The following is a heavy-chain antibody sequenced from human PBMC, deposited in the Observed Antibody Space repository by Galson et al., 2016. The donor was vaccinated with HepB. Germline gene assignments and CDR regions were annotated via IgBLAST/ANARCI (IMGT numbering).Heavy chain of an antibody. Sequence: SVKVSCKASDYTFTSYGISWVRQAPGQGLEWMGWISGYNGNTHYGQKLQGRVTMTTDTSTRTVYMELRSLRSDDTAVYYCARDGAVIATAGTYYYGMDVWGQGTTVTVSS. J-gene: IGHJ6*02. D-gene: IGHD6-13*01. CDR2: ISGYNGNT. CDR3: ARDGAVIATAGTYYYGMDV. V-gene: IGHV1-18*01. CDR1: DYTFTSYG.